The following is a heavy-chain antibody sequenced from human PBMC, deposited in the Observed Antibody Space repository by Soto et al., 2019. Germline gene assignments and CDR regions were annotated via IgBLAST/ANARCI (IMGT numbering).Heavy chain of an antibody. CDR1: GFLVSTTGRG. CDR2: IYCYGES. Sequence: ASGPTLVNPTQTLTLTCTLSGFLVSTTGRGVTWIRQPSGKALVEFALIYCYGESPYSPPPKSRLTITKDTSKNQVVLTMTNLDPVDTATYYCAHRGGATVGLYYFDYWGQGALVTVSS. J-gene: IGHJ4*02. D-gene: IGHD3-16*01. V-gene: IGHV2-5*01. CDR3: AHRGGATVGLYYFDY.